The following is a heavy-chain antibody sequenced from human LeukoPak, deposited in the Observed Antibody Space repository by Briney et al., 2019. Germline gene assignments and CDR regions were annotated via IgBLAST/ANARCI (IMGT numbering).Heavy chain of an antibody. V-gene: IGHV4-4*09. D-gene: IGHD6-19*01. CDR1: GGSISSYY. Sequence: SETLSLTCTVSGGSISSYYWSWIRQPPGKGLEWIGYISNSGSTNYNPSLKSRITISIDTSKNQFSLEVNSMAAADAAIYYCAGGRQWLAFDNWGQGSLVTVSS. J-gene: IGHJ4*02. CDR2: ISNSGST. CDR3: AGGRQWLAFDN.